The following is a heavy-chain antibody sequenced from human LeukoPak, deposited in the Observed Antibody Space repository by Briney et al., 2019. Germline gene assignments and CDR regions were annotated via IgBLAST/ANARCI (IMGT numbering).Heavy chain of an antibody. V-gene: IGHV3-21*01. D-gene: IGHD2-8*01. CDR1: GFTFSSYS. J-gene: IGHJ4*02. Sequence: GGSLRLSGAASGFTFSSYSMNWAGQAPGTGLEWVSSISSSSSYIYYADSVKGRFTISRDNAKNSLYLQMNSLRAEDTAVYYCVSSMHPDYWGQGTLVTVSS. CDR2: ISSSSSYI. CDR3: VSSMHPDY.